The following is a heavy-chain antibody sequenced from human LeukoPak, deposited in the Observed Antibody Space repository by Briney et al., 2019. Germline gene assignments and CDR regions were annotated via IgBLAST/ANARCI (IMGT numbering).Heavy chain of an antibody. D-gene: IGHD5-18*01. CDR2: ISGSGGST. CDR1: GFTFSSYG. CDR3: AKSYGNSFGKGKYTAPDY. Sequence: GGSLRLSCAASGFTFSSYGMHWVRQAPGKGLEWVSAISGSGGSTYYADSVKGRFTISRDNSKNTLYLQMNSLRAEDTAVYYCAKSYGNSFGKGKYTAPDYWGQGTLVTVSS. J-gene: IGHJ4*02. V-gene: IGHV3-23*01.